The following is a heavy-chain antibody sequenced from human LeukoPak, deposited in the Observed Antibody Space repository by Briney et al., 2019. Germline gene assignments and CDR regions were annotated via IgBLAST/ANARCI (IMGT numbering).Heavy chain of an antibody. Sequence: SETLSLTCAVYVGSFSGYYWSWLRQPPGKGLEWIGEINHSGSTNYSPSLKSRVTISVDTSKNQFSLKLSSVTAADTAVYYCARGVYNWNIDTFDIWGQGTMVTVSS. CDR3: ARGVYNWNIDTFDI. CDR1: VGSFSGYY. V-gene: IGHV4-34*01. D-gene: IGHD1/OR15-1a*01. CDR2: INHSGST. J-gene: IGHJ3*02.